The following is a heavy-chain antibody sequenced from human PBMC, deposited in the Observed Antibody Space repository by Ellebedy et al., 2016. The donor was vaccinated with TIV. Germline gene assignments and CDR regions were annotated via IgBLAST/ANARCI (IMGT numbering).Heavy chain of an antibody. Sequence: MPSETLSLTCAVYDGSFSDYYWCWNRQSPGKGLEWNGEVHHSGSTIYSPSLRSRVTISVDTSKSQFPLNLNSVTAADTAVYYCASGYDYVWGSYRYGDYYFMDVWGKGTTVTVSS. D-gene: IGHD3-16*02. CDR3: ASGYDYVWGSYRYGDYYFMDV. CDR2: VHHSGST. J-gene: IGHJ6*03. CDR1: DGSFSDYY. V-gene: IGHV4-34*01.